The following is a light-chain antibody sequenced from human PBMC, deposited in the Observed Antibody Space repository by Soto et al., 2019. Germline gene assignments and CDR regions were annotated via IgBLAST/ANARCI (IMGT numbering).Light chain of an antibody. Sequence: QSVLTQPASVSGSPGQSITISCTGTSSDVGGYNYVSRYQQHPGKAPKLMIYDVSNRPSGVSNRFSGSKSGNTASLTISGLQAEDEADYYCSSYTSSSTGVFGTGTKVTVL. V-gene: IGLV2-14*01. CDR3: SSYTSSSTGV. CDR1: SSDVGGYNY. J-gene: IGLJ1*01. CDR2: DVS.